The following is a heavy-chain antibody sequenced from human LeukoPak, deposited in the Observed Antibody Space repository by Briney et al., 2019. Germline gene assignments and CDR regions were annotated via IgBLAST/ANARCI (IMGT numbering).Heavy chain of an antibody. CDR1: GGSISSYY. D-gene: IGHD6-13*01. CDR2: IYSSGTT. CDR3: ARVSPIPAAGSSYYFAMDV. J-gene: IGHJ6*02. V-gene: IGHV4-4*07. Sequence: SESLSLTCTVSGGSISSYYWSWIRQPAAKGLEWIGRIYSSGTTTYNPSFKSRVTMSLDTSNNQLSLKLTSVTAADTAVYYCARVSPIPAAGSSYYFAMDVWGQGTTVTVSS.